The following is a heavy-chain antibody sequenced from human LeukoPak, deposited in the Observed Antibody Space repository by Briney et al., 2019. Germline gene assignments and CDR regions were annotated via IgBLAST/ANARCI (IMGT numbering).Heavy chain of an antibody. V-gene: IGHV1-2*02. CDR3: ARAQREGALLYYMDV. CDR1: GYTFTGYY. Sequence: GASVKVSCRASGYTFTGYYMHWVRQAPGQGLEWMGWINPNSGGTNYAQKFQGRVTMTRDTSISTAYMELSSLRSEDTAVYYCARAQREGALLYYMDVWGKGTTVTISS. J-gene: IGHJ6*03. D-gene: IGHD1-26*01. CDR2: INPNSGGT.